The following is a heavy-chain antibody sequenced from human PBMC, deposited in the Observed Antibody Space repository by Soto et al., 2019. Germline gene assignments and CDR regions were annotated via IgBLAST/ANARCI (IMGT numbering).Heavy chain of an antibody. J-gene: IGHJ4*02. CDR1: GGSISSFY. V-gene: IGHV4-59*01. CDR2: IYDTGRT. CDR3: ARVRAGCSRASCFLDD. D-gene: IGHD2-2*01. Sequence: SETLSLTCTVSGGSISSFYWSWIRQSPGKGLEWIGSIYDTGRTNYNPSLESRVTISVDRSKNQFSLKLTSVTAADRAVYYCARVRAGCSRASCFLDDWGRGTLVTVSS.